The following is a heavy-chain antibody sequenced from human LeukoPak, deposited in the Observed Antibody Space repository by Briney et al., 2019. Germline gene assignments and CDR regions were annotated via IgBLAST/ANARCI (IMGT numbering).Heavy chain of an antibody. V-gene: IGHV1-69*04. D-gene: IGHD6-6*01. CDR3: AGPLKSIAARYFDL. Sequence: ASVKVSCKASGGTFSSYAISWVRQAPGQGLEWMGRIIAILGIINYAQKFQGRVTITADKSTSTAYMELSSLRSEDTAVYYCAGPLKSIAARYFDLWGRGTLVTASS. CDR1: GGTFSSYA. J-gene: IGHJ2*01. CDR2: IIAILGII.